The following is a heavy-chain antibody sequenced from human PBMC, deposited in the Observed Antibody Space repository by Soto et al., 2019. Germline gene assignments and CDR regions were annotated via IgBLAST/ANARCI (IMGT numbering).Heavy chain of an antibody. J-gene: IGHJ4*02. CDR2: LSGDGIST. Sequence: GGSLRLSCVASGFALNSYRMHWVRQAPGAGLMWISRLSGDGISTIYADSVKGRFTTSRDNAKTTLYLQMNSLSAEDTAVYYCARRYCTGGTCYLDTWGRGTMVTVSS. CDR1: GFALNSYR. CDR3: ARRYCTGGTCYLDT. D-gene: IGHD2-8*02. V-gene: IGHV3-74*01.